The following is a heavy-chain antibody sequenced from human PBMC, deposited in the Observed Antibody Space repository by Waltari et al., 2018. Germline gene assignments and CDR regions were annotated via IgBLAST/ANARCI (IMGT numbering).Heavy chain of an antibody. CDR3: ARGGAGSIVVLEPAAGFHPFDI. V-gene: IGHV1-69*01. CDR1: GGTFSSNV. D-gene: IGHD2-2*01. J-gene: IGHJ3*02. CDR2: LTPIFGTT. Sequence: QVQLVQSGAEVKKPGSSVKVSCKASGGTFSSNVISWVRQAPGQGLEWMGGLTPIFGTTNYAQKFQGRVTITADESTSTAYMELSSLGSDDSAVYYCARGGAGSIVVLEPAAGFHPFDIWGQGTLVTVSS.